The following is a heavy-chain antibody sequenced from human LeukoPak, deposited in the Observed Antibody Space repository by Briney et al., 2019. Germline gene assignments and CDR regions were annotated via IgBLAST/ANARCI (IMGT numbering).Heavy chain of an antibody. CDR2: ISVNGGST. D-gene: IGHD3-10*02. CDR1: GFTFSSYA. Sequence: GGSLRLSCAASGFTFSSYAMTWVRQAPGKGLEWVSSISVNGGSTYYADSVKGRFTISRDTSKNTLYLQMNSLRAEDTAVYYWGKWGGNVRRYFESWGQGGLGTVSS. V-gene: IGHV3-23*01. J-gene: IGHJ4*02. CDR3: GKWGGNVRRYFES.